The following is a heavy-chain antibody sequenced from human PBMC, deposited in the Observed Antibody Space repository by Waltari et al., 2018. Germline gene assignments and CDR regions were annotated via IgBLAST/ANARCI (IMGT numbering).Heavy chain of an antibody. CDR1: GYTFTGYY. Sequence: QVQLVQSGAEVKKPGASVKVSCKASGYTFTGYYMHWVRQAPGQGLEWMRWINPNSGGTNYAQKLQGRVTMTRDTSISTAYMELSRLRSDDTAVYYCARVPYCSSTSCYPGGDYWGQGTLVTVSS. J-gene: IGHJ4*02. V-gene: IGHV1-2*02. CDR2: INPNSGGT. D-gene: IGHD2-2*01. CDR3: ARVPYCSSTSCYPGGDY.